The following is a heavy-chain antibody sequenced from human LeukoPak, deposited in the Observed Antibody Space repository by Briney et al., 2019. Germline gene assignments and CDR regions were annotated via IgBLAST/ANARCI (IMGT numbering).Heavy chain of an antibody. CDR1: GGSISSGGYY. CDR3: ARGLAYYYDSSGYTNAHYFDY. Sequence: SETLSLTCTVSGGSISSGGYYWSWIRQHPGKGLEWIGCIYYSGSTYYNPSLKSRVTISVDTSKNQFSLKLSSVTAADTAVYYCARGLAYYYDSSGYTNAHYFDYWGQGTLVTVSS. CDR2: IYYSGST. D-gene: IGHD3-22*01. V-gene: IGHV4-31*03. J-gene: IGHJ4*02.